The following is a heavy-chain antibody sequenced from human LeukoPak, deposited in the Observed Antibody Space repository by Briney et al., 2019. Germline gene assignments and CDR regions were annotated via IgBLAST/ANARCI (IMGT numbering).Heavy chain of an antibody. Sequence: GGSLRLSCAASGFTFSSYSMNWVRQAPGKGLEWVSSISSSSSYIYYADSVKGRFTISRDNAKNSLYLQMNSLRAEDTAVYYCARDGVGYYMDVCGKGTTVTVSS. CDR1: GFTFSSYS. J-gene: IGHJ6*03. CDR3: ARDGVGYYMDV. V-gene: IGHV3-21*01. D-gene: IGHD3-16*01. CDR2: ISSSSSYI.